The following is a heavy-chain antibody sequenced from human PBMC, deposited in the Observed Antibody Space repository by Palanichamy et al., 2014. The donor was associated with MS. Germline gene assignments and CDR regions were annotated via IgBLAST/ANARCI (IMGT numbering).Heavy chain of an antibody. D-gene: IGHD5-24*01. Sequence: EVQLVESGGGLVQPGGSLRLSCVVSGFTFRGYWMSWVRQAPGKGLEWVANINKDGSEKHYVDSVRGRFTISRDNAKNSLYLQMSSLRVEDTAVYYCARDNSGDGWYYWGQGTLVPVSS. J-gene: IGHJ4*02. CDR2: INKDGSEK. CDR3: ARDNSGDGWYY. CDR1: GFTFRGYW. V-gene: IGHV3-7*03.